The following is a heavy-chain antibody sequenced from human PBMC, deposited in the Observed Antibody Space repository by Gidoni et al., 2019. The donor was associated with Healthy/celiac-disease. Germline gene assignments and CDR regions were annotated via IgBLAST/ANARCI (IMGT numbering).Heavy chain of an antibody. J-gene: IGHJ2*01. Sequence: EVQLVQSGAEVKKPGESLRISCTGSGYSFTSYWISWVRQMPGKGLEWMGRIDPSDSYTNYSPSFQGHVTISAYKSISTAYLQWSSLKASDTAMYYCARLAFDWGDRLGYFDLWGRGTLVTVSS. V-gene: IGHV5-10-1*03. CDR2: IDPSDSYT. CDR3: ARLAFDWGDRLGYFDL. CDR1: GYSFTSYW. D-gene: IGHD3-9*01.